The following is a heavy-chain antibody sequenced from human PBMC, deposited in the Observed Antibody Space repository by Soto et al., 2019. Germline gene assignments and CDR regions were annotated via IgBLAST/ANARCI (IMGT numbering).Heavy chain of an antibody. CDR1: GGSISSGDYY. Sequence: SETLSLTCTVSGGSISSGDYYWSWIRQPPGKGLEWIGHISHSGSSNYNPSLRSRVTISVDTSKNRFSLKLSSVTAADTAVYYCARGNVVAIDYWGQGTLVTVSS. CDR3: ARGNVVAIDY. V-gene: IGHV4-61*08. CDR2: ISHSGSS. J-gene: IGHJ4*02. D-gene: IGHD2-21*01.